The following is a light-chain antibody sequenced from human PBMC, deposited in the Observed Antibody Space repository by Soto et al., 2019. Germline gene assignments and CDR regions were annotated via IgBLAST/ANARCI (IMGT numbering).Light chain of an antibody. CDR1: SSDIGTHNL. CDR3: CSYAGSSTVV. CDR2: DVT. Sequence: QSALTQPASVSGSPGQSITISCTGTSSDIGTHNLVSWYQQHPGKAPKFMIYDVTKRPSGVSNRFSGSKSGNTASLTISGLQAADEADYYCCSYAGSSTVVFGGGTKLTVL. V-gene: IGLV2-23*02. J-gene: IGLJ2*01.